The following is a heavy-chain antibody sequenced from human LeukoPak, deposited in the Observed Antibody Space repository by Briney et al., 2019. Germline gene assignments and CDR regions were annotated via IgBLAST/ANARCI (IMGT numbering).Heavy chain of an antibody. J-gene: IGHJ5*02. CDR2: INIGGTNT. CDR3: ATDGGGCDT. D-gene: IGHD6-25*01. V-gene: IGHV3-11*01. CDR1: GFTFNDYY. Sequence: PGGSLRLSCAASGFTFNDYYMSWIRQAPGKGLEWLSYINIGGTNTHYADSVKGRFTISRDNAKKSLYLEMNNLRAEDTVVYYCATDGGGCDTWGQGGLVSVSS.